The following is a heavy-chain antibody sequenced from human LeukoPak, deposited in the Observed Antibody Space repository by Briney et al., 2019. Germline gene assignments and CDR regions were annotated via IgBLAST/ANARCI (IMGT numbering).Heavy chain of an antibody. J-gene: IGHJ4*02. D-gene: IGHD1-1*01. CDR2: IYYSGST. V-gene: IGHV4-59*08. Sequence: SETLSLTCTVSGGSISSYYWSWIRQPPGKGLEWIGYIYYSGSTNYNPPLKSRVTISVDTSKNQFSLKLSSVTAADTAVYYCARQVRTRCGYFDYWGQGTLVTVSS. CDR1: GGSISSYY. CDR3: ARQVRTRCGYFDY.